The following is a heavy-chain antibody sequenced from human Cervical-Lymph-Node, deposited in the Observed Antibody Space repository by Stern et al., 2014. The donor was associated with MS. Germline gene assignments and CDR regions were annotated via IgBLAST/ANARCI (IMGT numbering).Heavy chain of an antibody. CDR1: GFSLSTTGMC. CDR2: FDWDGYK. J-gene: IGHJ4*02. CDR3: VRAREGYYFDY. V-gene: IGHV2-70*01. D-gene: IGHD2-21*01. Sequence: QVTLRESGPALVKPTQTLTLTCTFSGFSLSTTGMCLSWIRQPPGKALEWLALFDWDGYKYYSTALKARLTISKDTAKNQVVLTMTNMAPLDTATYFCVRAREGYYFDYWGQGIPVTVSS.